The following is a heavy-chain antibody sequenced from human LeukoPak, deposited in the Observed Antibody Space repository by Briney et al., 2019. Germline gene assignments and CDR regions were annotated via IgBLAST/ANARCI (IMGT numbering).Heavy chain of an antibody. CDR2: IYSGGDT. J-gene: IGHJ3*02. CDR3: ARDLCGGGSCYPDVFDI. V-gene: IGHV3-66*01. CDR1: GFTVSRNY. Sequence: GGSLRLSCAASGFTVSRNYMSWVRQAPGKGLEWVSFIYSGGDTYYADSGKGRFTISRDNSKTTLYLQMKRLRAEDTAVYYCARDLCGGGSCYPDVFDIWGQGTMVTVSS. D-gene: IGHD2-15*01.